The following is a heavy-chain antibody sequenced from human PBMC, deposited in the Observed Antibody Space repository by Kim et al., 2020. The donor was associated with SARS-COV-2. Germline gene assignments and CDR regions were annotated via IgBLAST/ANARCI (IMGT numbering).Heavy chain of an antibody. CDR1: GYTFTSYY. CDR2: INPSGGST. J-gene: IGHJ4*02. D-gene: IGHD3-10*01. V-gene: IGHV1-46*01. Sequence: ASVKVSCKASGYTFTSYYMHWVRQAPGQGLEWMGIINPSGGSTSYAQKFQGRVTMTRDTSTSTVYMELSSLRSEDTAVYYCARGGYYGSGSYYNPWYFDYSGQRTPVTVSS. CDR3: ARGGYYGSGSYYNPWYFDY.